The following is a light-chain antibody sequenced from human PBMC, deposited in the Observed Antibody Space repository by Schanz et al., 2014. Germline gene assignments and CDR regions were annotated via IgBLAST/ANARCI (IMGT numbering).Light chain of an antibody. V-gene: IGKV1-33*01. J-gene: IGKJ2*01. CDR2: DAS. Sequence: DIQMTQSPSSLSASVGDRVTITCQASQDISNYLNCYQQKPGKAPKLLIYDASNLETGVPSRFSGGGSGTDFTFTISSLQPEDIATYYCQQSYSTPFFGQGTKLEIK. CDR1: QDISNY. CDR3: QQSYSTPF.